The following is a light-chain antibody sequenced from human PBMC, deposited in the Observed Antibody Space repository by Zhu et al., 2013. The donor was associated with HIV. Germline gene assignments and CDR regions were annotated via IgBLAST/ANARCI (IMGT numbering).Light chain of an antibody. CDR3: QKYNSVPLT. CDR1: QSVSSN. CDR2: GAS. J-gene: IGKJ3*01. Sequence: EIVLTQSPGTLSLSPGERATLSCRASQSVSSNLAWYQQKPGQAPRLLIYGASTRATGIPARFSGSGSGTGFTLTISSLQAEDVATYYCQKYNSVPLTFGPGTKVDIK. V-gene: IGKV3-15*01.